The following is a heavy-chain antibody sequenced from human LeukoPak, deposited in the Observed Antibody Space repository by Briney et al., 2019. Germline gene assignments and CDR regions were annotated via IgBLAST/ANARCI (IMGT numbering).Heavy chain of an antibody. CDR2: IYYSGST. J-gene: IGHJ5*02. CDR3: ARNPDIVASNWFDP. Sequence: SETLSLTCTVSGDSFSSYYWSWIRQPPGKGLEWIGYIYYSGSTNYNPSLKSRVTISVDTSKNQFPLKLSSETAADTAVYYCARNPDIVASNWFDPWGQGTLVTVSS. D-gene: IGHD5-12*01. CDR1: GDSFSSYY. V-gene: IGHV4-59*08.